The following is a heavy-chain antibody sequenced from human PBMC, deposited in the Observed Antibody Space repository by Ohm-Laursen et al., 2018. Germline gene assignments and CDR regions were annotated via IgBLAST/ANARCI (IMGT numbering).Heavy chain of an antibody. CDR3: ARDPVRGLTDY. CDR2: ISSSGSTI. Sequence: GSLRLSCAASGFTFSDYYMSWIRQAPGKGLEWVSYISSSGSTIHYADSVKGRFTISRDNAKNSLYLQMNSLRAEDTAVYHCARDPVRGLTDYWGQGTLDTVSS. J-gene: IGHJ4*02. CDR1: GFTFSDYY. D-gene: IGHD3-16*01. V-gene: IGHV3-11*04.